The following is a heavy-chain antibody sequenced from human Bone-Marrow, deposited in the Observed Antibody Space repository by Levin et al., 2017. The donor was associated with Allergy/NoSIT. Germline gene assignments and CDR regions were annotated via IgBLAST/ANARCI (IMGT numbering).Heavy chain of an antibody. V-gene: IGHV3-23*01. Sequence: GESLKISCVVSGFPFSSYNMGWVRQAPGKGLEWVSGISGSGDNTYYADSVKGRFTISRDNSKNTLYLQMNSLRAEDTAVYYCAKDRWFDPWGQGTLVTVSS. J-gene: IGHJ5*02. CDR3: AKDRWFDP. CDR2: ISGSGDNT. CDR1: GFPFSSYN.